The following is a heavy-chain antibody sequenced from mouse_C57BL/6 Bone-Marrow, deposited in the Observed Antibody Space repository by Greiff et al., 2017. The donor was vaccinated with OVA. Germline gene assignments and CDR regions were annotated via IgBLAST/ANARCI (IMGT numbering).Heavy chain of an antibody. J-gene: IGHJ3*01. D-gene: IGHD1-1*01. CDR1: GFNIKDDY. V-gene: IGHV14-4*01. CDR2: FDPENGDT. CDR3: TTPLYYYGSFAY. Sequence: VQLQQSGAELVRPGASVKLSCTASGFNIKDDYMHWVKQRPEQGLEWIGWFDPENGDTEYASKFQGKATITADTSSNTAYLQLSSLTSEDTAVYYCTTPLYYYGSFAYWGQGTLVTVSA.